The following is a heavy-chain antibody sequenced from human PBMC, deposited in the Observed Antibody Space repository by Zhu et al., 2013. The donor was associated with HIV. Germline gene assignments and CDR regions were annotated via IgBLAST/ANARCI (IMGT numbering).Heavy chain of an antibody. CDR2: IIPVFRTT. CDR1: GGTFGSYG. J-gene: IGHJ3*02. V-gene: IGHV1-69*01. D-gene: IGHD6-13*01. CDR3: ARDPTPGIAAAVGAFDI. Sequence: QVQLVQSGADVKKPGSSVKVSCKASGGTFGSYGVSWVRQAPGQGLEWMGGIIPVFRTTNYSQKFQGRVTITADESTSTAYMELSSLRSEDTAVYYCARDPTPGIAAAVGAFDIWGQGTMVTVSS.